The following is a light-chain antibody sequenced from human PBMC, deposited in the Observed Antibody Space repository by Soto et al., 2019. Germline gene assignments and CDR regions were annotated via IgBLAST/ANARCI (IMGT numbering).Light chain of an antibody. Sequence: EIVLTQSPGTLSLSPGERATLSCRASQSVSSSYLAWYQQKPGQAPRLLIYGASSRATGIPDRFSGSGSGPDFTLTISRLEPEDVAVYYCQQYGSSGLTFGGGTKVEIK. CDR1: QSVSSSY. V-gene: IGKV3-20*01. CDR3: QQYGSSGLT. J-gene: IGKJ4*01. CDR2: GAS.